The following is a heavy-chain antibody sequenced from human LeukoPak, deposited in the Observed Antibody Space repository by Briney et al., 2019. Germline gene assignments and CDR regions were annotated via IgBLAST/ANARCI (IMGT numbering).Heavy chain of an antibody. J-gene: IGHJ6*02. V-gene: IGHV5-51*01. D-gene: IGHD5-18*01. CDR2: IYPGDSDT. CDR3: ARHLSSLLETAMVGSYYYGMDV. CDR1: GYRFTTYW. Sequence: GESLKISCQGSGYRFTTYWIGWVRQLPGKGLEWMGIIYPGDSDTRYSPSFQGQVTISADKSISTAYLQWSSLKASDTAMYYCARHLSSLLETAMVGSYYYGMDVWGQGTTVTVSS.